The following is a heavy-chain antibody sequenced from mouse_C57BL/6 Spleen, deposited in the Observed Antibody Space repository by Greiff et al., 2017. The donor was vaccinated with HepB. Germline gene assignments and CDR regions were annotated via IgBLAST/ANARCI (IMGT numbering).Heavy chain of an antibody. J-gene: IGHJ2*01. CDR3: THMGLYHPGGYFDY. CDR2: IDPENGDT. D-gene: IGHD2-12*01. V-gene: IGHV14-4*01. Sequence: VQLKESGAELVRPGASVKLSCTASGFNIKDDYMHWVKQRPEQGLEWIGWIDPENGDTEYASKFQGKATITADTSSNTAYLPLSSLTSEDTAVYYHTHMGLYHPGGYFDYWGQGTTLTVSS. CDR1: GFNIKDDY.